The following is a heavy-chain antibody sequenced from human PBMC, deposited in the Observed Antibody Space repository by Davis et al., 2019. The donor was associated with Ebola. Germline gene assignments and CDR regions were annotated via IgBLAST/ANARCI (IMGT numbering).Heavy chain of an antibody. CDR3: ARALHDEVLDY. V-gene: IGHV3-30*04. D-gene: IGHD1-1*01. Sequence: PGGSLRLSCAASGLTLSSHALHWVRQAPGKGLEWVAVTSHNERERFYGESVQGRITISRDNSENVLYLQMDSLRPDDTAIYFCARALHDEVLDYWGQGTPVTVSS. CDR2: TSHNERER. CDR1: GLTLSSHA. J-gene: IGHJ4*02.